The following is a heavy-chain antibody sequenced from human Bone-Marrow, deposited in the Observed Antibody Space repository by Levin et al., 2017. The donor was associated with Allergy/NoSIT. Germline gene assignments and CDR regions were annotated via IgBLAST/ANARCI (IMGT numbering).Heavy chain of an antibody. CDR1: GVSISNYY. D-gene: IGHD6-13*01. V-gene: IGHV4-59*01. Sequence: SETLSLTCRVSGVSISNYYWSWIRQPPGKGLEWLGYFYHSGGTDYNPALKSRVTISIDSSKNQVSLNLRSVTAADTATYFCARGYSSSWFGGRFFESWGEGTLVTVSS. CDR2: FYHSGGT. J-gene: IGHJ4*02. CDR3: ARGYSSSWFGGRFFES.